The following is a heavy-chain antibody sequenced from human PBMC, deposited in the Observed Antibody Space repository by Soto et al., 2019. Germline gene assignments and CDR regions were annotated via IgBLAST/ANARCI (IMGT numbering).Heavy chain of an antibody. Sequence: GGSLRLSCTASGFTVSSSYMNWVRRAPGKGLEWVSAIYRGGTTYYGDSVKGRFSISRESSKNTLYLQMNSLRAEDMAVYYCARAKGYGDYDHDAFDIWGQGTMVTVSS. V-gene: IGHV3-66*01. D-gene: IGHD4-17*01. J-gene: IGHJ3*02. CDR2: IYRGGTT. CDR3: ARAKGYGDYDHDAFDI. CDR1: GFTVSSSY.